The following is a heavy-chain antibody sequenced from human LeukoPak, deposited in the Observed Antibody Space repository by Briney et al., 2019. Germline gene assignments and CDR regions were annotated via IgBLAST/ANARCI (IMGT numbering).Heavy chain of an antibody. CDR2: IYYSGST. Sequence: SETLSLTCTVSGGSISSYYWSWIRQPPGKGLEWIGYIYYSGSTNYNPSLKSRVTISVDTSKNQFSLKLSSVTAADTAVYYCARDRAYNWNYGFFDYWGQGTLATVSS. D-gene: IGHD1-7*01. J-gene: IGHJ4*02. V-gene: IGHV4-59*01. CDR3: ARDRAYNWNYGFFDY. CDR1: GGSISSYY.